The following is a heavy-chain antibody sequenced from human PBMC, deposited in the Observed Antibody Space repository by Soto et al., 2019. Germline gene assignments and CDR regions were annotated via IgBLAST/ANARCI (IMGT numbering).Heavy chain of an antibody. CDR2: ISGSGGST. J-gene: IGHJ6*02. CDR1: GFTFSSYA. D-gene: IGHD6-13*01. V-gene: IGHV3-23*01. CDR3: AKDLESYSSSWYERVGVNYYYGMDV. Sequence: GGSLRLSCAASGFTFSSYAMSWVRQAPGKGLEWVSAISGSGGSTYYADSVKGRFTISRDNSKNTLYLQMNSLRAEDTAVYYCAKDLESYSSSWYERVGVNYYYGMDVWGQGTTVTVSS.